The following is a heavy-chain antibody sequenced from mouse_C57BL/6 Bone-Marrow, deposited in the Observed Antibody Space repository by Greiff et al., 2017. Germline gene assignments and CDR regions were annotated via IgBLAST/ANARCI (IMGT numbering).Heavy chain of an antibody. CDR3: ARNYYGSTYSFAY. Sequence: VKLKQSGPGLVQPSQSLSITCTVSGFSLTSYGVHWVRQSPGKGLEWLGVIWSGGSTDYNAAFISRLSISKDNSKSQVFFKMNSLQADDTAIYYCARNYYGSTYSFAYWGQGTLVTVSA. V-gene: IGHV2-2*01. D-gene: IGHD1-1*01. CDR1: GFSLTSYG. J-gene: IGHJ3*01. CDR2: IWSGGST.